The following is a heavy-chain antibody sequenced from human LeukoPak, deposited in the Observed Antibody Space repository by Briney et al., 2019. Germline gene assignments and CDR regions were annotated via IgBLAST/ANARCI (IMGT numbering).Heavy chain of an antibody. V-gene: IGHV4-61*02. J-gene: IGHJ4*02. CDR2: IYTSGST. CDR3: ASRPMAAAGWYYFDY. D-gene: IGHD6-13*01. Sequence: SQTLSLTCTVSGGSISSGSYYWSWIRQPAGKGLEWVGRIYTSGSTNYNPSLKSRVTISVDTSKNQFSLKLSSVTAADTAVYYCASRPMAAAGWYYFDYWGQGTLVTVSS. CDR1: GGSISSGSYY.